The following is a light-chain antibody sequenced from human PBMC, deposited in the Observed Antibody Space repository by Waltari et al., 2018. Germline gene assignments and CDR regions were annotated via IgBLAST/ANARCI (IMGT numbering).Light chain of an antibody. CDR2: LGS. CDR1: QTLLHSNGYTY. V-gene: IGKV2-28*01. CDR3: MQVLQAPKT. J-gene: IGKJ1*01. Sequence: DIVMTQSPLSLPVTPGEPASISCRSSQTLLHSNGYTYLNWYLQKPGQSPQLLIYLGSNRASGVPDRFSGSGSGTDFTLKISRVEAEDVGVYYCMQVLQAPKTFGQGTKVEIK.